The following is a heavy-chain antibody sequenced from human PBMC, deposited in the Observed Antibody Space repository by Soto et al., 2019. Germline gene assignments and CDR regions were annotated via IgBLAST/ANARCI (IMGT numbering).Heavy chain of an antibody. D-gene: IGHD5-12*01. V-gene: IGHV3-15*01. J-gene: IGHJ4*02. Sequence: EVQLVESGGGLVKPGGSLRLSCAASGFTFSNAWMSWVRQAPGKGLEWVGRIKSKTDGGTTDYAAPVKGRFTISRDDSKHTLYLQMNIRKTEDTAVYYCTTGGSVATRGYWGQGTLVTVSA. CDR2: IKSKTDGGTT. CDR1: GFTFSNAW. CDR3: TTGGSVATRGY.